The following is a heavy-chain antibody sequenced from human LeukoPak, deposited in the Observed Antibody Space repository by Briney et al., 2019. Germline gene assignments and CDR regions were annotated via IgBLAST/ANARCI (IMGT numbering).Heavy chain of an antibody. J-gene: IGHJ6*03. CDR1: GFTSRNYA. CDR3: AQTYYFYYMDV. V-gene: IGHV3-23*01. Sequence: GGSLRLSCAASGFTSRNYAMTWVRQTPGTGLEWVSAISGSGDTTYYADSVKGRFTISRDNSKNTLYLQMNALRADDTAVYYCAQTYYFYYMDVWGKGTTVLVSS. CDR2: ISGSGDTT.